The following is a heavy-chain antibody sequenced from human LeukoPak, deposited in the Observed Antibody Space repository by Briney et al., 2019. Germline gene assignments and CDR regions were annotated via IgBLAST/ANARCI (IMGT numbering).Heavy chain of an antibody. CDR3: ARHKGSYYYDSSGYY. D-gene: IGHD3-22*01. J-gene: IGHJ4*02. V-gene: IGHV5-10-1*01. CDR1: GYSFTSYW. Sequence: GESLKISCKGPGYSFTSYWISWVRQMPGKGLEWMGRIDPSDSYTNYSPSFQGHVTISADKSISTAYLQWSSLKASDTAMYYCARHKGSYYYDSSGYYWGQGTLVTVSS. CDR2: IDPSDSYT.